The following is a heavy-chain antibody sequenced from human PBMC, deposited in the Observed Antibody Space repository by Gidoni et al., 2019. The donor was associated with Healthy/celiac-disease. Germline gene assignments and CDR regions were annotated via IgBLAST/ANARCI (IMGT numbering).Heavy chain of an antibody. CDR3: ARDWMWLGGDAFDI. D-gene: IGHD2-21*01. Sequence: QVQLGESGGGVVQPGRSGRRYCAAAGCAFGRYAKHWVRQAPGKGLEWVAVISYDGSNKYYADSVKGRLTISRDNSKNTLYLQMNSLRAEDTAVYYCARDWMWLGGDAFDIWGQGTMVTVSS. CDR1: GCAFGRYA. J-gene: IGHJ3*02. V-gene: IGHV3-30-3*01. CDR2: ISYDGSNK.